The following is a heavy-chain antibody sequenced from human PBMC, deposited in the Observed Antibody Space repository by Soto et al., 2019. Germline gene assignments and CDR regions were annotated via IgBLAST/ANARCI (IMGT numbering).Heavy chain of an antibody. Sequence: GGSLRLSCAASGFTFSSLSMHWVRQAPGKGLEWVAVISDDGNSKYYADSVKGRFTISRDNSRNTLYLQMSSLRAEDTAVYYCAKTIRDGYMAYCDYWGQGTLVTVSS. V-gene: IGHV3-30*18. D-gene: IGHD5-12*01. J-gene: IGHJ4*02. CDR2: ISDDGNSK. CDR1: GFTFSSLS. CDR3: AKTIRDGYMAYCDY.